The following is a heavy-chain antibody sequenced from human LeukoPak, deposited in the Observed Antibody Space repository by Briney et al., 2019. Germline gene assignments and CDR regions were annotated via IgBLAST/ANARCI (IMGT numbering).Heavy chain of an antibody. CDR1: GFTFSEYN. CDR2: ISTNGGTT. D-gene: IGHD3-10*01. CDR3: ARGFRFNGSGIDY. Sequence: GGSLRLSCAASGFTFSEYNMHWVRQAPGKGLEYVSAISTNGGTTHYADSVKGRFTISRDDSKSTLDLQMGSLRPEDLAVYYCARGFRFNGSGIDYWGQGTLLTV. J-gene: IGHJ4*02. V-gene: IGHV3-64*02.